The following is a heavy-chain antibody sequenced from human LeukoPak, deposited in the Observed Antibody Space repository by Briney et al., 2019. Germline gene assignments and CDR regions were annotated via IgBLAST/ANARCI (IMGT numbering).Heavy chain of an antibody. D-gene: IGHD1-26*01. Sequence: SETLSLTCTVSGGSINSGDYYWVWIRQPPGKGLEWIGNIYDSGSTYYNASLQSRVTISIDTSKNQFSLRLSSVTAADTAMYYCAKSGGYGLIDYWGQGTLVTVSS. CDR3: AKSGGYGLIDY. CDR2: IYDSGST. V-gene: IGHV4-39*01. J-gene: IGHJ4*02. CDR1: GGSINSGDYY.